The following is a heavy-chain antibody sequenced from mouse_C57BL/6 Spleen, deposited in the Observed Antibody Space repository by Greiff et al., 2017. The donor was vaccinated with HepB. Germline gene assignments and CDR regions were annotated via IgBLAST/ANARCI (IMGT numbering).Heavy chain of an antibody. Sequence: QVQLKESGPELVKPGASVKISCKASGYAFSSSWMNWVKQRPGKGLEWIGRIYPGDGDTNYNGKFKGKATLTADKSSSTAYMQLSSLTSEDSAVYFCARGYEGHFDYWGQGTTLTVSS. CDR2: IYPGDGDT. V-gene: IGHV1-82*01. CDR1: GYAFSSSW. CDR3: ARGYEGHFDY. J-gene: IGHJ2*01. D-gene: IGHD2-10*02.